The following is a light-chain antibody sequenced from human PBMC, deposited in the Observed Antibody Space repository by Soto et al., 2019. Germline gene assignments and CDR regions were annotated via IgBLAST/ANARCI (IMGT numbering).Light chain of an antibody. CDR3: SSFSSYNTPYV. CDR2: EVS. J-gene: IGLJ1*01. CDR1: SSDIGHFNY. V-gene: IGLV2-14*01. Sequence: QSALTQPASVSGSPGQSITISCTGTSSDIGHFNYGSWYQQHPGKAPKLMIYEVSNWPSGVSSRFSGSRSGNTASLTISGLQAEDEADYYCSSFSSYNTPYVFGTGTKVTVL.